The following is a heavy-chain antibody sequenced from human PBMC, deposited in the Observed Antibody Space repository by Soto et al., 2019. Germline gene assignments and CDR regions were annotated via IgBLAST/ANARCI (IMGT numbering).Heavy chain of an antibody. CDR1: GFTFNSYG. D-gene: IGHD5-12*01. Sequence: PGGSLRLSCAASGFTFNSYGMHWVRQAPGKGLEWVAVIWYDGSKKYYADSVKGRFTISRDNSKNALNLQMNSLRAEDTAVYYCARDGSLGYYYGMDVWGQGTTVTV. V-gene: IGHV3-33*01. CDR3: ARDGSLGYYYGMDV. J-gene: IGHJ6*02. CDR2: IWYDGSKK.